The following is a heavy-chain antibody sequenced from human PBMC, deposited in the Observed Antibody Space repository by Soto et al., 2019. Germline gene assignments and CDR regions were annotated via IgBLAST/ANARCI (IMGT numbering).Heavy chain of an antibody. CDR3: ARDSLALFDS. Sequence: QAQLQESGPGLVKPSETLSLTCTVSDGSVSSGSYYWTWIRQPPGKGLEWIGYIYSSGSTLYNPSLNIRVIISVDTSMNQFSLKLSSVTAADTAVYYCARDSLALFDSWGQGTLVTVSS. V-gene: IGHV4-61*01. J-gene: IGHJ4*02. D-gene: IGHD5-12*01. CDR1: DGSVSSGSYY. CDR2: IYSSGST.